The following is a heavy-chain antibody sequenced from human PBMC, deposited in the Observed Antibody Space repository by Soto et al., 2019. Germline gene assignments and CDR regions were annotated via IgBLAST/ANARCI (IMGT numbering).Heavy chain of an antibody. Sequence: PSETLSLTCTVSGGSISSSSYYWGWIRQPPGKGLEWIGSIYYSGSTYYNPSLKSRVTISVDTSKNQFSLKLSSVTAADTAVYYCARRYLRFLEWFHDDHWFDPWGQGTLVTVSS. CDR3: ARRYLRFLEWFHDDHWFDP. CDR1: GGSISSSSYY. V-gene: IGHV4-39*01. J-gene: IGHJ5*02. CDR2: IYYSGST. D-gene: IGHD3-3*01.